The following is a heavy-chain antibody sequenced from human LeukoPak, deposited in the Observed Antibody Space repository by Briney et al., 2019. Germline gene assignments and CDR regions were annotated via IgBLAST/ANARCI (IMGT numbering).Heavy chain of an antibody. J-gene: IGHJ4*02. V-gene: IGHV4-59*12. Sequence: SETLSLTCTVSGGSISSYYWSWIRQPPGKGLEWIGYIYYSGSTNYNPSLKSRVTISVDKSKNQFSLKLSSVTAADTAVYYCARDRAAASDYWGQGTLVTVSS. CDR3: ARDRAAASDY. D-gene: IGHD6-13*01. CDR2: IYYSGST. CDR1: GGSISSYY.